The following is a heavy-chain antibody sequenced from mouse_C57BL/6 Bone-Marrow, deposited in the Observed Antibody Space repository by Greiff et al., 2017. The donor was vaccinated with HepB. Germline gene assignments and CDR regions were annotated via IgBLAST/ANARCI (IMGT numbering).Heavy chain of an antibody. Sequence: EVMLVESGPELVKPRASVKISCKASGYSFTGYYMHWVKQSPENSLEWIGEINPDTGRTTYNQKFKDKATLTVDKSSSIVYLQLKSLTSEESPVYYCTRGTTVFDYWGQGTTLTVSS. CDR1: GYSFTGYY. J-gene: IGHJ2*01. D-gene: IGHD1-1*01. V-gene: IGHV1-42*01. CDR3: TRGTTVFDY. CDR2: INPDTGRT.